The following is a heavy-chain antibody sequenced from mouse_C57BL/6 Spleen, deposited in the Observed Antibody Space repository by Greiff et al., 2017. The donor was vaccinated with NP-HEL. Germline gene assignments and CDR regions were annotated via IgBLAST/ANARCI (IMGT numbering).Heavy chain of an antibody. V-gene: IGHV7-3*01. CDR2: IRNKANGYTT. Sequence: DVQLVESGGGLVQPGGSLSLSCAASGFTFTDYYMSWVRQPPGKALEWLGFIRNKANGYTTEYSASVKGRFTISRDNSQSILYLQMNALRAEDSATYYCARSGVYAMDYWGQGTSVTVSS. CDR3: ARSGVYAMDY. CDR1: GFTFTDYY. J-gene: IGHJ4*01.